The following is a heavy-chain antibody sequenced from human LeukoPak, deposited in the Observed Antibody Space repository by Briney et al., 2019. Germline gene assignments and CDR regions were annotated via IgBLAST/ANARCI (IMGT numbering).Heavy chain of an antibody. CDR3: AKPDRDDYYFDY. Sequence: PRGSLRLSCAASGFTFSSYAMSWVRQAPGKGLEWVSAISGTGGRTYYADSVKGRFTISRDNSKNTLYLQMNSLRAEDTAVYYCAKPDRDDYYFDYWGQGTLVTVSS. CDR2: ISGTGGRT. D-gene: IGHD1-14*01. CDR1: GFTFSSYA. J-gene: IGHJ4*02. V-gene: IGHV3-23*01.